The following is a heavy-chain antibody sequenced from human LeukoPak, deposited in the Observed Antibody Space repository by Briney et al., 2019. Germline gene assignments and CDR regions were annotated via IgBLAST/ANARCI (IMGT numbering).Heavy chain of an antibody. CDR2: IKEDGSET. CDR1: GFVFSNSW. J-gene: IGHJ4*02. D-gene: IGHD4/OR15-4a*01. CDR3: ARRKEVQTTFDY. V-gene: IGHV3-7*01. Sequence: GGSLRLSCAASGFVFSNSWMGWVRLAPGKGLEWVANIKEDGSETYYVDSVKGRFTISRDNAKNSLDLQVNSLRDEDTAVYYCARRKEVQTTFDYWGQGTLVTVSS.